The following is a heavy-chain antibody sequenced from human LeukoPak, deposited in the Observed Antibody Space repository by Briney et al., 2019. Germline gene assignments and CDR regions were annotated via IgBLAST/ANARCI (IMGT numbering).Heavy chain of an antibody. J-gene: IGHJ4*02. V-gene: IGHV3-23*01. D-gene: IGHD1-20*01. CDR3: ARLYNWNEGFDY. CDR1: GFTFSSYA. Sequence: SGGSLRLSCAASGFTFSSYAMSWVRQAPGKGLEWVSTITASGATTYYADSVRGRFTISRDNSKNTLYLQMNSLRAGDTALYYCARLYNWNEGFDYWGQGTLVTVSS. CDR2: ITASGATT.